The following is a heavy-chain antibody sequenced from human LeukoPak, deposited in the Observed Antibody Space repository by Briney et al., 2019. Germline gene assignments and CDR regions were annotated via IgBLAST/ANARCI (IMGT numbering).Heavy chain of an antibody. CDR3: AKDHEGYCGGDCYLDY. D-gene: IGHD2-21*02. V-gene: IGHV1-18*01. J-gene: IGHJ4*02. CDR1: GYTLTSYG. CDR2: ISAYNGNT. Sequence: ASVKVSCKASGYTLTSYGISWVRQAPGQGLEWMGWISAYNGNTRYAQKLQGRVTMTTDSSTSTAYMELRSLRSDDTAVYYCAKDHEGYCGGDCYLDYWGQGTLVTVSS.